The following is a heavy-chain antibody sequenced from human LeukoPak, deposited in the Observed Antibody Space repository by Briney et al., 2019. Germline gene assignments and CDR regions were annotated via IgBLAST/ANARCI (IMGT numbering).Heavy chain of an antibody. D-gene: IGHD6-13*01. CDR1: GFTFSSYA. V-gene: IGHV3-23*01. CDR2: ISGSGGST. J-gene: IGHJ4*02. Sequence: GGPLRLSCAASGFTFSSYAMSWVRQAPGKGLEWVSAISGSGGSTYYADSVKGRFTISRDNSKNTLYLQMNSLRAEDTAVYYCAKGILAAAAPPREFDYWGQGTLVTVSS. CDR3: AKGILAAAAPPREFDY.